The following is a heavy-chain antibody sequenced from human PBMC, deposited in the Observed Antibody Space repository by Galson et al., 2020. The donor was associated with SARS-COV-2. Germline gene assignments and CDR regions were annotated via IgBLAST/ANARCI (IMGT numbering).Heavy chain of an antibody. CDR3: AREGYCSSTSCYPYYYYGMDV. CDR2: IKQDGSEK. D-gene: IGHD2-2*01. V-gene: IGHV3-7*01. Sequence: GESLKISCAASGFTFSSYWMSWVRQAPGKGLEWVANIKQDGSEKYYVDSGKGRFTISRDNAKNSLYLQMNSLRAEDTAVYYCAREGYCSSTSCYPYYYYGMDVWGQGTTVTVSS. J-gene: IGHJ6*02. CDR1: GFTFSSYW.